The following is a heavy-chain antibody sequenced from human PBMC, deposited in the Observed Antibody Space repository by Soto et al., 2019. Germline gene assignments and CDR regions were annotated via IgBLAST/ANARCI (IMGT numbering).Heavy chain of an antibody. Sequence: GASVKVSCKASGYTFTSYAMHWVRQAPGQRLEWMGWINAGNGNTKYSQKFQGRVTISRDNSKSTLFLQMNNLRPDDTAMYYCARVPDLRYCDTGICYPDSWGQGTLVTVSS. V-gene: IGHV1-3*01. D-gene: IGHD2-21*01. CDR3: ARVPDLRYCDTGICYPDS. CDR1: GYTFTSYA. CDR2: INAGNGNT. J-gene: IGHJ4*02.